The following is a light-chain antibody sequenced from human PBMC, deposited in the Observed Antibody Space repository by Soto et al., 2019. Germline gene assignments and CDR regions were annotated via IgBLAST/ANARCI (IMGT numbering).Light chain of an antibody. CDR3: QQRGNGPAYI. J-gene: IGKJ2*01. CDR2: DSS. V-gene: IGKV3-11*01. CDR1: QSVSSY. Sequence: EIVLTQSPATLSLSPGERATLSCRASQSVSSYLAWYQQKPGQAPRLLSYDSSNRATGIPARFSGSGSGTDFTLTIRSLEPEDFAVYYCQQRGNGPAYIFGQGTKLEI.